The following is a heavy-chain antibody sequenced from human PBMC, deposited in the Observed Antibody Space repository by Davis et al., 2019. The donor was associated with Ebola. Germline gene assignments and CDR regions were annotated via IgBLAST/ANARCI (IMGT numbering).Heavy chain of an antibody. D-gene: IGHD4-23*01. CDR2: MNPNSGNT. J-gene: IGHJ4*02. Sequence: ASVKVSCKASGGTFSSYAINWVRQATGQGLEWMGWMNPNSGNTGYAQKFQGRVTITADESTSTAYMELSSLRSEDTAVYYCARDLLGDYGGENFDYWGQGTLVTVSS. V-gene: IGHV1-8*03. CDR1: GGTFSSYA. CDR3: ARDLLGDYGGENFDY.